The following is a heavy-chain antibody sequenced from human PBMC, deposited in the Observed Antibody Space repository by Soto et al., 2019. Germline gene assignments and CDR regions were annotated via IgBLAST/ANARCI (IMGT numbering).Heavy chain of an antibody. D-gene: IGHD2-15*01. J-gene: IGHJ5*02. Sequence: QVQLVQSGAEVKKPGASVKVSCKASGYTFTDYYMHWVRQAPGQGLEWMAWINPNRGATNYAQKFQGRVTMTRDTSISTAYMELSSLTSDDTAVYYCASGGGGAYSAFDPWGQGTLVTVSS. CDR3: ASGGGGAYSAFDP. CDR1: GYTFTDYY. V-gene: IGHV1-2*02. CDR2: INPNRGAT.